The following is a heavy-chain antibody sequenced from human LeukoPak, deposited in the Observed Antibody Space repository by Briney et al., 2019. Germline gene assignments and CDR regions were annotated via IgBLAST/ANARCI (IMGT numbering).Heavy chain of an antibody. Sequence: SETLSLTCTVSGGSTSSYYWSWIRQPAGKGLEWIGRMYTSGSTKYNPSLKSRVTMSVDTSKNQFSLKLSSVTAADTAVYYCARDVREYSSSGGDYYYYMDVWGKGTTVTISS. D-gene: IGHD6-6*01. J-gene: IGHJ6*03. V-gene: IGHV4-4*07. CDR3: ARDVREYSSSGGDYYYYMDV. CDR1: GGSTSSYY. CDR2: MYTSGST.